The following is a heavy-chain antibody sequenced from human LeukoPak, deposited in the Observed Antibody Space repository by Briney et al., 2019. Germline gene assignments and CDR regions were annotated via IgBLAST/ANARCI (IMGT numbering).Heavy chain of an antibody. D-gene: IGHD6-13*01. CDR2: IKYDGDGE. J-gene: IGHJ4*02. CDR1: GFTFSDYW. V-gene: IGHV3-7*01. CDR3: KSGGAAPGSFDN. Sequence: GGSLRLSCAASGFTFSDYWMSWMRQAPGKGLEWVANIKYDGDGEYYVDSVKGRFTISRDNAKSSLYLQLNSLRIEDTAVYYCKSGGAAPGSFDNWGQGTLVTVSP.